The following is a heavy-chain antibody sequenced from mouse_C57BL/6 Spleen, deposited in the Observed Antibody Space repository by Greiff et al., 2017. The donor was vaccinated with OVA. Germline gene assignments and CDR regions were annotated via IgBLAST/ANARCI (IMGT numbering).Heavy chain of an antibody. CDR3: TNSNSWFAY. J-gene: IGHJ3*01. D-gene: IGHD2-5*01. Sequence: QVQLQQSGAELVRPGASVTLSCKASGYTFTDYEMHWVKQTPVHGLEWVGAIDPETGGTAYNQKFKGKAILTADKSSSPAYMELRRLTSEDSAVDYCTNSNSWFAYWGQGTLVTVSA. CDR2: IDPETGGT. CDR1: GYTFTDYE. V-gene: IGHV1-15*01.